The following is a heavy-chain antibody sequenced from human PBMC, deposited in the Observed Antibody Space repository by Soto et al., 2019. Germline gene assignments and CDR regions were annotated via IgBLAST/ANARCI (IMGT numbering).Heavy chain of an antibody. J-gene: IGHJ4*02. Sequence: LRLSCAASGFTFSSYEMNWVRQAPGKGLEWVSYISSSGSTIYYADSVKGRFTISRDNAKNSLYLQMNSLRAEDTAVYYCARDMESYGLVFDYWGQGTLVTVSS. CDR3: ARDMESYGLVFDY. V-gene: IGHV3-48*03. D-gene: IGHD5-18*01. CDR2: ISSSGSTI. CDR1: GFTFSSYE.